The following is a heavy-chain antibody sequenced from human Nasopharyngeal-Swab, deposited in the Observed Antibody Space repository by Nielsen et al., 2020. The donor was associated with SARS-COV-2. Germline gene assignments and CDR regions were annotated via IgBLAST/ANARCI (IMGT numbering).Heavy chain of an antibody. CDR3: TRGGYGDYGLYYFDY. CDR1: GFTFGDYA. D-gene: IGHD4-17*01. Sequence: GGSLRLSCTASGFTFGDYAMSWVRQAPGKGLEWVGFIRSKAHGGTTEYAASVKGRFTISRDDSKSIAYLQMNSLKTEDTAVYYCTRGGYGDYGLYYFDYWGQGTLVTVSS. V-gene: IGHV3-49*04. J-gene: IGHJ4*02. CDR2: IRSKAHGGTT.